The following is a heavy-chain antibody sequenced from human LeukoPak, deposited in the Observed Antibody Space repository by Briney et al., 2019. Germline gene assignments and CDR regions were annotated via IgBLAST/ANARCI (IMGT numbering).Heavy chain of an antibody. CDR1: GGSVSSGGYY. CDR2: IYYSGST. Sequence: SETLSLTCTVSGGSVSSGGYYWSWLRQHPGTGLEWIGYIYYSGSTYYNPSLKSRVTISVDTSKNQFSLKLSSVTAADTAVYCCARKRGYYDSSGYYPYGMDVWGQGTTVTVSS. J-gene: IGHJ6*02. D-gene: IGHD3-22*01. CDR3: ARKRGYYDSSGYYPYGMDV. V-gene: IGHV4-31*03.